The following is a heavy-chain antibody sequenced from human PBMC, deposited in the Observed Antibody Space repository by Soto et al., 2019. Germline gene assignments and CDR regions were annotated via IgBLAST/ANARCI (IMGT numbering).Heavy chain of an antibody. CDR2: IYYSGDT. Sequence: SETLSVTCPVSGDSIISGDYYWSWIRQTPGKGLEWIGYIYYSGDTNYNPSLKSRVIISVDTSKNQFSLELKSVTVADTAVYYCGTVRASWYIDYWGQGTPVTVSS. CDR3: GTVRASWYIDY. J-gene: IGHJ4*02. D-gene: IGHD6-6*01. V-gene: IGHV4-30-4*01. CDR1: GDSIISGDYY.